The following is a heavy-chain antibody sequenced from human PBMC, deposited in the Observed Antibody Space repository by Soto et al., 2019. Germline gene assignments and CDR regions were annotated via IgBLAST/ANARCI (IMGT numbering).Heavy chain of an antibody. CDR1: GFTFSNDW. CDR2: IKEDGSER. Sequence: GGSLRLSCAASGFTFSNDWMSWVRQAPGKGLEWVANIKEDGSERNYVDSVKGRFTISRDNAENSLYLQMNSLRAEDTAVYYCASARHIGPWGQGTLVTVSS. CDR3: ASARHIGP. D-gene: IGHD2-21*01. V-gene: IGHV3-7*01. J-gene: IGHJ5*02.